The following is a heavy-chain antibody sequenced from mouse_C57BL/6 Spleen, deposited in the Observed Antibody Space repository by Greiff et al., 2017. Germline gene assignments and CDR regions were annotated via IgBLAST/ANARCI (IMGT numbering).Heavy chain of an antibody. J-gene: IGHJ3*01. CDR1: GYAFSSSW. V-gene: IGHV1-82*01. CDR2: IYPGDGDT. D-gene: IGHD2-10*01. CDR3: ARAYYGVQY. Sequence: QVQLQQSGPELVKPGASVKISCKASGYAFSSSWMNWVKQRPGKGLEWIGRIYPGDGDTNYNGKFKGKATLTADKSSSTTYMQLSSLTSEDSAVYFCARAYYGVQYWGQGTLVTVSA.